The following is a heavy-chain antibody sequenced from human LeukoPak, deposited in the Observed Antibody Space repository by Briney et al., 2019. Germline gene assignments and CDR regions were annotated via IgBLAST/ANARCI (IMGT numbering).Heavy chain of an antibody. J-gene: IGHJ4*02. D-gene: IGHD3-22*01. CDR2: INWNGGST. Sequence: GGSLRLSCAASGFTFVDYGMSWVREAPGKGLEWVSGINWNGGSTGYADSVKGRFTISRDNAKNSLYLQMNSLRAEDTALYYCAIATVGYYEGAYYFDYWGQGTLVTVSS. V-gene: IGHV3-20*04. CDR1: GFTFVDYG. CDR3: AIATVGYYEGAYYFDY.